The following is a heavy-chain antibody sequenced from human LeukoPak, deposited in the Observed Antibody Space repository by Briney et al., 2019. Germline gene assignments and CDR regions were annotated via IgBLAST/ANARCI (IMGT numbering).Heavy chain of an antibody. D-gene: IGHD1-26*01. Sequence: WASVKVSCTASGYTFSGYYMYWVRQAPGQGLEWVGWINPNSGGTNFAQKFQCRVTMTRDTSISTAYMELSRLRSDDTAVYYCARDSGSYYFEYWGQGTLVTVSS. CDR1: GYTFSGYY. V-gene: IGHV1-2*02. J-gene: IGHJ4*02. CDR2: INPNSGGT. CDR3: ARDSGSYYFEY.